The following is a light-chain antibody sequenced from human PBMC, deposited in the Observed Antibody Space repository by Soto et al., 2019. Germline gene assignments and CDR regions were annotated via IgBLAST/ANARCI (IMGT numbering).Light chain of an antibody. CDR2: SSD. CDR1: NSNIGSNT. V-gene: IGLV1-44*01. Sequence: QPVLIQPPSASGTPGQRVTISCSGRNSNIGSNTVSWYHQVPGTAPKVIIYSSDQRPSGVPARLSASKSGTSASLAISGLQYADEGDYYCVAWDDRLNGWVFGGGTKLTVL. CDR3: VAWDDRLNGWV. J-gene: IGLJ3*02.